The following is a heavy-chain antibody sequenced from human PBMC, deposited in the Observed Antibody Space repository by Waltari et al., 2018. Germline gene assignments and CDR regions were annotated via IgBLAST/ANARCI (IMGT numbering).Heavy chain of an antibody. D-gene: IGHD6-13*01. J-gene: IGHJ6*02. CDR3: ASEAAAGSYYYYGMDV. Sequence: QVQLVESGGGVVQPGRSLRLSCAASGFTFSSYAMHWVRQAPGKGLERVAVISYDGSNKYYADSVKGRFTISRDNSKNTLYLQMNSLRAEDTAVYYCASEAAAGSYYYYGMDVWGQGTTVTVSS. CDR2: ISYDGSNK. V-gene: IGHV3-30-3*01. CDR1: GFTFSSYA.